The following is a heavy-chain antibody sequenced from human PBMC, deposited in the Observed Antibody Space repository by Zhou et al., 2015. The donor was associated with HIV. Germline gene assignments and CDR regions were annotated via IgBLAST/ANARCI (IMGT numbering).Heavy chain of an antibody. CDR2: IIPIFGTA. Sequence: QVQLVQSGAEVKKPGSSVKVSCKASGGTFSSYAISWVRQAPGQGLEWMGGIIPIFGTANYAQKFQGRVTITADESTSTAYMELSSLRSEDTAVYYCARGWLQRVPYDEHVDYFDYWGQGTLVTVSS. J-gene: IGHJ4*02. D-gene: IGHD5-24*01. V-gene: IGHV1-69*12. CDR3: ARGWLQRVPYDEHVDYFDY. CDR1: GGTFSSYA.